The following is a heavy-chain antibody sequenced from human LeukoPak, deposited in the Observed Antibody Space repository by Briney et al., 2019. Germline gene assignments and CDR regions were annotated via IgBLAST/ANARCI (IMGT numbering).Heavy chain of an antibody. CDR2: ISGSGVST. J-gene: IGHJ4*02. D-gene: IGHD3-3*01. CDR3: AKNNDSDY. CDR1: GFTFSIYA. V-gene: IGHV3-23*01. Sequence: PGGSLRLSCAASGFTFSIYAMSWVRQAPGKGLEWVSYISGSGVSTYYADSVTGHFTISRDNSKTTLYLQMNTLRAEDTAVYYCAKNNDSDYWGQGTLVTVSS.